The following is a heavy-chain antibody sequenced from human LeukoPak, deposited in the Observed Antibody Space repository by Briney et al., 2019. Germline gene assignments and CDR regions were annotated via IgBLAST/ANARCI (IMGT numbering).Heavy chain of an antibody. V-gene: IGHV3-21*01. CDR1: GFTFSSYS. J-gene: IGHJ4*02. D-gene: IGHD3-22*01. CDR2: ISSSSSYI. CDR3: AREEEGYYYDSSGYSAQPTDY. Sequence: GGSLRLSCAASGFTFSSYSMNWVRQAPGKGLEGVSSISSSSSYIYYADSVKGRFTISRDNAKDSLYLQMNSLRAEDTAVYYCAREEEGYYYDSSGYSAQPTDYWGQGTLVTVSS.